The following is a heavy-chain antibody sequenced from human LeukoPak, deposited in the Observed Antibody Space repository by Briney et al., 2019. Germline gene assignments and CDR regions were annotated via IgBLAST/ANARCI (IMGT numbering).Heavy chain of an antibody. J-gene: IGHJ4*02. CDR2: ISSNGGST. CDR3: ARGAYSGYPVPFDY. D-gene: IGHD5-12*01. Sequence: GGSLRLSCAAFGFTFSSYAMHWVRQAPGKGLEYVSAISSNGGSTYYANSVKGRFTISRDNSKNTLYLQMGSLRAEDMAVYYCARGAYSGYPVPFDYWGQGTLVTVSS. CDR1: GFTFSSYA. V-gene: IGHV3-64*01.